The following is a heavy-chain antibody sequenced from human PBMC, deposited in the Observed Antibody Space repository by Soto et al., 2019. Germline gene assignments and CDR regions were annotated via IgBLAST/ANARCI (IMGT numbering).Heavy chain of an antibody. CDR3: VTRSRGLQSSPPRLDS. J-gene: IGHJ4*02. D-gene: IGHD4-4*01. CDR2: ISGSGSTT. V-gene: IGHV3-23*01. CDR1: GLTFSGYG. Sequence: EVQRLESGGGLVQPGGSLRLSCAASGLTFSGYGMSWVRQAPGTGLEWVSDISGSGSTTYYADSVTGRFTISRDDSKNILFLQMNSLRAEDTAVYYCVTRSRGLQSSPPRLDSWGQGTLVTVSS.